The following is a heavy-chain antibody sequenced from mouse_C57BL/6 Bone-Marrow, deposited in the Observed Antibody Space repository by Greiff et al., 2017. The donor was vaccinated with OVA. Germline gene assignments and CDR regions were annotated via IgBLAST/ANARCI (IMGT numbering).Heavy chain of an antibody. D-gene: IGHD1-1*01. V-gene: IGHV1-4*01. CDR2: INPSSGYT. J-gene: IGHJ1*03. CDR1: GYTFTSYT. CDR3: ARGYYYGSSYGYWYFDV. Sequence: QVQLQQSGAELARPGASVKMSCKASGYTFTSYTMHWVKQRPGQGLEWIGYINPSSGYTKYNQKFKDKATLTADKSSSTAYMQLSSLTSEDSAVYYCARGYYYGSSYGYWYFDVWGTGTTVTVSS.